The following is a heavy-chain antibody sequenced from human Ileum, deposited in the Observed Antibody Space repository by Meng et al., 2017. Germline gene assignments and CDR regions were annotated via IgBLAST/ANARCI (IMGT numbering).Heavy chain of an antibody. V-gene: IGHV3-15*01. D-gene: IGHD3-10*01. J-gene: IGHJ4*02. CDR2: IKSKTDGGTT. Sequence: VLLLEVGGGLVKPEGSLSLYSAAPGFTLNKAWMSWVRQAPGKGLEWVGRIKSKTDGGTTDYAAPVKGRFTISRDDSKNTLYLQMNSLETEDTAVYYCTTDPGGRWVDYWGQGTLVTVSS. CDR3: TTDPGGRWVDY. CDR1: GFTLNKAW.